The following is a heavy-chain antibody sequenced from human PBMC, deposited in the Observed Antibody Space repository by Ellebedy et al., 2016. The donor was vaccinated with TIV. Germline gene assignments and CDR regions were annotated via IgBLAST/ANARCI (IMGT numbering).Heavy chain of an antibody. Sequence: GESLKISXAASGFTFSSYWMSWVRQAPGKGLEWVANIKQVGSAKYYVDSVKGRFTISRDNAKNSLYLQMNSLRAEDTAVYYCARDPGPWVRNFDWLVYFDYWGQGTLVTVSS. CDR3: ARDPGPWVRNFDWLVYFDY. J-gene: IGHJ4*02. V-gene: IGHV3-7*01. CDR2: IKQVGSAK. D-gene: IGHD3-9*01. CDR1: GFTFSSYW.